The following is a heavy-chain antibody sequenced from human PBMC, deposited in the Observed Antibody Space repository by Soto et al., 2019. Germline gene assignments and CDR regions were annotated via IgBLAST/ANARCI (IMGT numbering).Heavy chain of an antibody. CDR2: MYPDDSDI. D-gene: IGHD3-22*01. Sequence: PGETLKISCKASGYSFSFYWIGWVRQMPGKGLEWMAIMYPDDSDIRYSPSFEAHVTISADKSTSTAFLQWSSLKASDTAMSYCATAYVYDFENSNYYRDAFDIWRQGTLVTVSS. CDR3: ATAYVYDFENSNYYRDAFDI. V-gene: IGHV5-51*01. CDR1: GYSFSFYW. J-gene: IGHJ3*02.